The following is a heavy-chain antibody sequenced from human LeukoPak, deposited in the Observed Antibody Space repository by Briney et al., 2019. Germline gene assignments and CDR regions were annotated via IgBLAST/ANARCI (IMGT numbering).Heavy chain of an antibody. CDR1: GFTFSSYA. CDR2: ISGGGGST. V-gene: IGHV3-23*01. D-gene: IGHD3-22*01. J-gene: IGHJ4*02. Sequence: PGGSLRLSCVASGFTFSSYAMTWVRQAPGKGLEWVSAISGGGGSTYYADSVKGRFTISRDNSKNTLYLQMNSLRAEDTAVYYCAKYYYDSSGYYITPPARAPDYWGQGTLVTVSS. CDR3: AKYYYDSSGYYITPPARAPDY.